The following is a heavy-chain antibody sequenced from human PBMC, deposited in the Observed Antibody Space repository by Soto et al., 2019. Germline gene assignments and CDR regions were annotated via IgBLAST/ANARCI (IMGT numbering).Heavy chain of an antibody. CDR2: FNPNSGDT. J-gene: IGHJ4*02. CDR3: ARESSAVMSLDY. CDR1: GYTFTAYS. Sequence: ASVKVSCKASGYTFTAYSMHWVRQAPGQGLEWVGWFNPNSGDTIYAQKFQGRVTLTRDTSIGTAYMELYSLTSDDTAVYYCARESSAVMSLDYCGQGTLVTVCS. D-gene: IGHD6-19*01. V-gene: IGHV1-2*02.